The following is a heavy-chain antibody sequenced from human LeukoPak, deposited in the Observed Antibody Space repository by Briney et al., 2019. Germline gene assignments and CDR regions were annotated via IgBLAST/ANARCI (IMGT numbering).Heavy chain of an antibody. J-gene: IGHJ6*03. Sequence: PSETLSLTCTVSGGSISRYYWSWIGQPAGKGLEWIGRIYTSGSTTYNPSLKSRVTMSVDTSKNQFSLKLSSVTAADTAVYYCASFYCSGGSCYQYYYYYYMDVWGKGTTVTISS. V-gene: IGHV4-4*07. CDR2: IYTSGST. CDR3: ASFYCSGGSCYQYYYYYYMDV. D-gene: IGHD2-15*01. CDR1: GGSISRYY.